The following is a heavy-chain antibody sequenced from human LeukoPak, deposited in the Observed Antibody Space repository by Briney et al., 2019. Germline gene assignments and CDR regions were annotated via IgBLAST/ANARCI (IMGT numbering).Heavy chain of an antibody. V-gene: IGHV3-48*01. J-gene: IGHJ4*02. D-gene: IGHD3-16*01. CDR2: ISSSSTTI. CDR3: ASSRLGGYLDY. CDR1: GFTFSSYS. Sequence: PGGSLRLSCAASGFTFSSYSMNWVRQAPGKGLEWVSYISSSSTTIYYADSVKGPFTISRDNAKNSLYLQMNSLRAEDTAVYYCASSRLGGYLDYWGQGTLVTVSS.